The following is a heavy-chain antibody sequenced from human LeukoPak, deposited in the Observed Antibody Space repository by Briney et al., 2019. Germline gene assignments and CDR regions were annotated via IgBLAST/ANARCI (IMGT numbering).Heavy chain of an antibody. CDR2: IYYRGST. V-gene: IGHV4-39*01. Sequence: SETLSLTCTVSGVSISSSTYYWGWIRQPPGRGLEWIGTIYYRGSTYYNPSLKSRVTISVDTSNNQFSLRLSSVTAADTAVYYCAILGTGSSWGQGTLDTVSS. CDR1: GVSISSSTYY. CDR3: AILGTGSS. D-gene: IGHD3-10*01. J-gene: IGHJ5*02.